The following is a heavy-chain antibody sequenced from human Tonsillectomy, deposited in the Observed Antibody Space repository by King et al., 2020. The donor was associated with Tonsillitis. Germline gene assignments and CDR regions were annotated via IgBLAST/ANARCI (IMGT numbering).Heavy chain of an antibody. CDR3: ARDNSDKTPDMQWGWFDP. CDR2: INPSGTYT. J-gene: IGHJ5*02. CDR1: GFTFTAYY. Sequence: QLVQSGAEAKKPGASVKVSCKASGFTFTAYYMHWVRQAPGQGLEWMGIINPSGTYTRYSQKYQGRITMTRDASTSTVFMELSSLRFEDTAVYYCARDNSDKTPDMQWGWFDPWGQGTLVTVSS. V-gene: IGHV1-46*01. D-gene: IGHD1/OR15-1a*01.